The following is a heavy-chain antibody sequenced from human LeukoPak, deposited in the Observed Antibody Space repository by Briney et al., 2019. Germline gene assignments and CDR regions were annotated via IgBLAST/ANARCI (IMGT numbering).Heavy chain of an antibody. CDR2: INPNSGGT. D-gene: IGHD2-15*01. Sequence: ASVKVSCKASGYTFTGYYMHWVRQAPGQGLEWMGWINPNSGGTNYAQKFQGRVTMTRDTSISTAYMELSRLRSDDTAVYYCAGDCGGSCYGAFDIWGQGTMVTVSS. J-gene: IGHJ3*02. CDR3: AGDCGGSCYGAFDI. CDR1: GYTFTGYY. V-gene: IGHV1-2*02.